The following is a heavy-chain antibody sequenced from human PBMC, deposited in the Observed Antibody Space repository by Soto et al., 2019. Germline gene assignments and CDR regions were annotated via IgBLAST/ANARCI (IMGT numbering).Heavy chain of an antibody. J-gene: IGHJ4*02. D-gene: IGHD1-26*01. CDR3: TPGRGWELRACYFDY. Sequence: EVQLVESGGGLVKPGGSLRLSCAASGFTFSNAWMNWVRQAPGKGLEWVGRIKSKTDGGTTDYAAPVKGRFTISREDSKKTLYLQMKSMKTEDTAVYYCTPGRGWELRACYFDYWGQGTLVTVSS. CDR2: IKSKTDGGTT. V-gene: IGHV3-15*07. CDR1: GFTFSNAW.